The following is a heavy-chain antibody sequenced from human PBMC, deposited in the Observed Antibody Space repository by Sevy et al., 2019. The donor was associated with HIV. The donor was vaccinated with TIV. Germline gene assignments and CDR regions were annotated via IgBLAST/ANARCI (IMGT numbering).Heavy chain of an antibody. CDR2: VKQDMSEK. Sequence: GGSLRLSCATSGFTFSSNWMTWVRQAPGKGLEWVANVKQDMSEKYYADSVKGRFTISRDNAKNSLYLEMNSLRAEDTAVYYCARAQQVTMLVVIGGLYFDLSGQGTLVTVSS. CDR3: ARAQQVTMLVVIGGLYFDL. J-gene: IGHJ4*02. D-gene: IGHD2-21*01. CDR1: GFTFSSNW. V-gene: IGHV3-7*01.